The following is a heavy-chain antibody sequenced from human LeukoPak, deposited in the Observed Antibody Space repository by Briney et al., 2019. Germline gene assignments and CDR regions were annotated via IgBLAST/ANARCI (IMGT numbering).Heavy chain of an antibody. CDR1: GFTFSSYS. V-gene: IGHV3-21*01. CDR2: ISSSSSYI. D-gene: IGHD3-3*01. J-gene: IGHJ4*02. Sequence: PGGSLRLSCAASGFTFSSYSMNWVRQAPGKGLEWVSSISSSSSYIYYADSVKGRFTISRDNAKNSLYLQTNSLRAEDTAVYYCARVKLNGRYYDFWSGYYDFDYWGQGTLVTVSS. CDR3: ARVKLNGRYYDFWSGYYDFDY.